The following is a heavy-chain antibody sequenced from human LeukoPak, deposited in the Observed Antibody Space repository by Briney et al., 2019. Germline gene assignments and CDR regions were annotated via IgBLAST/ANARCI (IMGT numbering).Heavy chain of an antibody. J-gene: IGHJ4*02. V-gene: IGHV3-23*01. CDR3: AKAGIAVPATPEY. D-gene: IGHD6-19*01. CDR1: GFTFSSYA. Sequence: GGSLRLSCAASGFTFSSYAMNWVRQAPGKGLEWVSVISSSGGATYYSDSVKGRFIISRDNSKNTLYLQMNSLRAEDTAVYYCAKAGIAVPATPEYCGQGTQVTVSS. CDR2: ISSSGGAT.